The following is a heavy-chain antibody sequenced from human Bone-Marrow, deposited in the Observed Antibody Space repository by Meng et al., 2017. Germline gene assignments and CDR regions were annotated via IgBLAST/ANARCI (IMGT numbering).Heavy chain of an antibody. CDR1: GGGCRGYY. D-gene: IGHD3-10*01. V-gene: IGHV4-34*01. CDR3: ARGGVRGKIYY. CDR2: IDHRGSN. J-gene: IGHJ4*02. Sequence: QRGAGLSKPAPTLPTMCAGGGGGCRGYYWSWIRQPPGKGLEWIGEIDHRGSNNYNPSLKSRVTISVDTSKNQFSLKLSSVTAADTAVYYCARGGVRGKIYYWSQGTLVTVSS.